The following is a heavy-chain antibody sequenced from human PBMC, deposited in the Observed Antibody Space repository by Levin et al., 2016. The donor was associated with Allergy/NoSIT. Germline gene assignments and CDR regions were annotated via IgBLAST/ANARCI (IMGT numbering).Heavy chain of an antibody. Sequence: WVRQAPGQRLEWMGWINPNSGDTDYAPKFQGRVTMTRDTSISSAYMELSRLTSDDTAVYYCARGNYYISGTDYRDFDYWGQGTLVTVSS. D-gene: IGHD3-10*01. J-gene: IGHJ4*02. V-gene: IGHV1-2*02. CDR3: ARGNYYISGTDYRDFDY. CDR2: INPNSGDT.